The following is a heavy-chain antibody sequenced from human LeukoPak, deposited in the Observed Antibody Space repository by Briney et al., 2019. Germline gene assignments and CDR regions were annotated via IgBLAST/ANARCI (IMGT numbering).Heavy chain of an antibody. CDR3: ARRGTARPPYFYYYLDV. V-gene: IGHV1-18*01. D-gene: IGHD6-6*01. CDR2: INTFNGNT. Sequence: ASVNVSCKAAGYTFSKFAIHWVRQAPGQGLEWMGWINTFNGNTDSAQKLQGRVTMTTDTSTSTAYLKLRSLTSDDTAVYYCARRGTARPPYFYYYLDVWGEGTTVTVSS. J-gene: IGHJ6*03. CDR1: GYTFSKFA.